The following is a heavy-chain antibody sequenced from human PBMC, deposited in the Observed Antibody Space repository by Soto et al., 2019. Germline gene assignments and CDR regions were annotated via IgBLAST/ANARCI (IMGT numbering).Heavy chain of an antibody. D-gene: IGHD2-2*01. CDR2: ISGSGGTT. CDR1: GFTFRNYA. Sequence: EVQLLESGGGWVQPGGSLRLSCAASGFTFRNYAMSWARQAPGKGLEWVSAISGSGGTTHYADSVKGRFTISRDNSKNTLYLQMNSLRVEDTAVYYCAKDRSSTSCYAFYYWGQGSLVTVSS. CDR3: AKDRSSTSCYAFYY. J-gene: IGHJ4*02. V-gene: IGHV3-23*01.